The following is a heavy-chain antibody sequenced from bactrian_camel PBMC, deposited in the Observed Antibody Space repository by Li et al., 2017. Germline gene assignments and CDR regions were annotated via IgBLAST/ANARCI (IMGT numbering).Heavy chain of an antibody. CDR2: IYKDGSST. Sequence: HVQLVESGGGLVQPGGSLTLSCAASGFTFSSVYMSWVRQAPGKGLEWVSTIYKDGSSTYYADSVKGRFTVSRDNAKNTVYLQMNGLKDEDTALYYCATEWWYLFRCMGQGTQVTVS. D-gene: IGHD2*01. J-gene: IGHJ4*01. V-gene: IGHV3-2*01. CDR1: GFTFSSVY.